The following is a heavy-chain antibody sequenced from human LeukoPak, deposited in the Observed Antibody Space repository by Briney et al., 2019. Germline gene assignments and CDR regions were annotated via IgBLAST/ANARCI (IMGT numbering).Heavy chain of an antibody. V-gene: IGHV4-61*02. CDR1: GGSISSGSYY. Sequence: SETLSLTCTVSGGSISSGSYYWSWIRQPAGKGLEWIGRIHTSGSTNYNPSLKSRVTISVDTSKNQFSLKLSSVTAADTAVYYCARDDCSGGSCYSHWGQGTLVTVSS. CDR3: ARDDCSGGSCYSH. D-gene: IGHD2-15*01. J-gene: IGHJ4*02. CDR2: IHTSGST.